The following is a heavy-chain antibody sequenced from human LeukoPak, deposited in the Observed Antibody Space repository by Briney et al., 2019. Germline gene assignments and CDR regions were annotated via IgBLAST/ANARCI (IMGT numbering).Heavy chain of an antibody. D-gene: IGHD3-10*01. CDR1: GGSITSSSHY. V-gene: IGHV4-39*01. J-gene: IGHJ5*02. Sequence: SETLSLTCTVSGGSITSSSHYWGWIRQPPGQGLQWIGLIYYDGSAYYNLSLESRLTISIDTSKNQFSLKLRSVTAADTAVYYCARGPRFGELLWHWFDPWGQGTLVTVSS. CDR3: ARGPRFGELLWHWFDP. CDR2: IYYDGSA.